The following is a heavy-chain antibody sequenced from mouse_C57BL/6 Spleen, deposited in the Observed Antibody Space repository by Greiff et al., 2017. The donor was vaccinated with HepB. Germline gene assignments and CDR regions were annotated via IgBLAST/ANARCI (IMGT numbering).Heavy chain of an antibody. J-gene: IGHJ2*01. D-gene: IGHD1-1*01. V-gene: IGHV1-81*01. CDR3: ARSGTTTVVASFDY. CDR2: IYPRSGNT. Sequence: QVQLQQSGAELARPGASVKLSCKASGYTFTSYGISWVKQRTGQGLEWIGEIYPRSGNTYYNEKFKGKATLTADKSSSTAYMELRSLTSEDSAVYFSARSGTTTVVASFDYWGQGTTLTVSS. CDR1: GYTFTSYG.